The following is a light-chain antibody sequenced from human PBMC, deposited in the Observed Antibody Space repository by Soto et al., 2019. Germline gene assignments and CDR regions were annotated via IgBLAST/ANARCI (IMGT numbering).Light chain of an antibody. CDR2: GAS. CDR1: QSVSNK. Sequence: EIVMTQSPATLSVSPGERATLCCRASQSVSNKLAWYQQKVGQAPRLLIYGASTRAAGIPARFSGSGSGTEFTLTISSLQSEDFEVYYCQQYDKWPLTFGGGAKVEIK. J-gene: IGKJ4*01. CDR3: QQYDKWPLT. V-gene: IGKV3-15*01.